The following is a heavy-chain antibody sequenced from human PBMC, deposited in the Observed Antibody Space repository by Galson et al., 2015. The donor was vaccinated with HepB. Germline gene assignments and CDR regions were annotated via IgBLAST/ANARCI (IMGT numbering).Heavy chain of an antibody. CDR1: GFTFTSSA. Sequence: SVKVSCKASGFTFTSSAVQWVRQARGQRLEWIGWIVVGSGNTNYAQKFQERVTITRDMSTSTAYMELSSLRSEDTAVYYCAADLGPGEETTAAFDIWGQGTMVTVSS. CDR2: IVVGSGNT. V-gene: IGHV1-58*01. D-gene: IGHD4-17*01. J-gene: IGHJ3*02. CDR3: AADLGPGEETTAAFDI.